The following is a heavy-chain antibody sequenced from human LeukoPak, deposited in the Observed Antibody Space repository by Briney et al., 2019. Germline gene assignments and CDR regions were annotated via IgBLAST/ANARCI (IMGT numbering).Heavy chain of an antibody. CDR2: ISSSSSTI. Sequence: PGGSLRLSCAASGFTFSSYSMNWVRQAPGKGLEWVSYISSSSSTIYYADSVKGRFTISRDNAKNSLYLQMNSLRAEDTAVYYCARDSIAAAGSLFYWGQGTLVTVSS. CDR3: ARDSIAAAGSLFY. CDR1: GFTFSSYS. J-gene: IGHJ4*02. D-gene: IGHD6-13*01. V-gene: IGHV3-48*04.